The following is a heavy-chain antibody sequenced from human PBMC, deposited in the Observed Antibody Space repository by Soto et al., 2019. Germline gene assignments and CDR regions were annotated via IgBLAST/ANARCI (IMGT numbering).Heavy chain of an antibody. Sequence: QVQLVQSGAEVKKPGASVKVSCKASGYTFTSYGISWVRQAPGQGLEWMGWISAYNGNTNYAQKLQGRVTMTTDTSTSTAYMELRSLRSDDKAVYYCARRGVIFGVVIPYYYYGMDVWGQGTTVTVSS. CDR2: ISAYNGNT. CDR1: GYTFTSYG. D-gene: IGHD3-3*01. J-gene: IGHJ6*02. V-gene: IGHV1-18*01. CDR3: ARRGVIFGVVIPYYYYGMDV.